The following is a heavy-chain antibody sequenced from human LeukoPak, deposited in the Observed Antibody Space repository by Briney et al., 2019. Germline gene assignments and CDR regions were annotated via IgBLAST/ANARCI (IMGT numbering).Heavy chain of an antibody. J-gene: IGHJ4*02. CDR3: ARDGTRLRFLDY. D-gene: IGHD4-17*01. V-gene: IGHV3-21*01. CDR2: ISSGSGFI. Sequence: PGGSLRLSCAASGFTFSNNWMNWVRQAPGKGLEWVSSISSGSGFINYADSVKDRFTISRDNAKNSLYLQMNSLRAEDTAVYYCARDGTRLRFLDYWGQGTLVTVSS. CDR1: GFTFSNNW.